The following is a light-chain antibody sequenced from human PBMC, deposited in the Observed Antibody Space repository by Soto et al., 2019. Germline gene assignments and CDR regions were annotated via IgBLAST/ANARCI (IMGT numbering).Light chain of an antibody. CDR3: SSYTSSSTPLV. CDR2: EVS. Sequence: QSALTQPASVSGSPGQSITISCTGTSSDVGGYNYVSWYQQHPGKAPKLMIYEVSNRPSGVSNRFSGSKSGNTASLTISGLQAEDEADYYCSSYTSSSTPLVFGGVTKLTVL. V-gene: IGLV2-14*01. J-gene: IGLJ3*02. CDR1: SSDVGGYNY.